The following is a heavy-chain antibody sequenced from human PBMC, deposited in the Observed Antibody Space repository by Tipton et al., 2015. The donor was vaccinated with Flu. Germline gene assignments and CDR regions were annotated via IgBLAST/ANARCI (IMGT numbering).Heavy chain of an antibody. D-gene: IGHD3-22*01. J-gene: IGHJ4*02. Sequence: TLSLTCIVSGGSLSSCGYYWRWIRQHPGKGLGWIGYNYYSGSTYYNPSLKSRVTISVDTSKNQFTLKLTSVTAADTAVYYCAGSGHGYYDSSGSDYLGQGTLVTVSS. CDR3: AGSGHGYYDSSGSDY. V-gene: IGHV4-31*03. CDR1: GGSLSSCGYY. CDR2: NYYSGST.